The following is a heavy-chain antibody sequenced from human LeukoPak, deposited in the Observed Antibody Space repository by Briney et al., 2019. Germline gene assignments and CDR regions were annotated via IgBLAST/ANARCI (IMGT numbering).Heavy chain of an antibody. D-gene: IGHD2-2*01. Sequence: ASVKVSCKASGGTFSSYAISWVRQAPGQGLEWMGGIIPIFGTATYAQKFQGRVTITTDESTSTAYMELSSLRSEDTAVYYCARIELCTSCYGWFDPWGQGTLVTVSS. CDR2: IIPIFGTA. V-gene: IGHV1-69*05. J-gene: IGHJ5*02. CDR1: GGTFSSYA. CDR3: ARIELCTSCYGWFDP.